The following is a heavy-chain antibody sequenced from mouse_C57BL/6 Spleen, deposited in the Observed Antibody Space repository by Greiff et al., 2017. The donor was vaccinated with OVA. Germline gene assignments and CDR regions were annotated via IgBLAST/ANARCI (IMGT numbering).Heavy chain of an antibody. V-gene: IGHV14-3*01. CDR1: GFNIKNTY. D-gene: IGHD1-1*01. Sequence: EVQLQQSVAELVRPGASVKLSCTASGFNIKNTYMHWVKQRPDQGLEWIGRIDPANGNTKYAPKFQGKATITADTSSNTAYLQLSSLTSEDTAIYYCARSPYYYGSSPGHYFDYWGQGTTLTVSS. CDR3: ARSPYYYGSSPGHYFDY. J-gene: IGHJ2*01. CDR2: IDPANGNT.